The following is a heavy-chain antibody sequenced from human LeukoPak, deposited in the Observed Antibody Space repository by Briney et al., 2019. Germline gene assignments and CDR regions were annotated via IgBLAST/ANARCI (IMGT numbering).Heavy chain of an antibody. CDR1: GGSFSGYY. CDR3: ARAGSSWYPPRRWWFDP. V-gene: IGHV4-34*01. J-gene: IGHJ5*02. D-gene: IGHD6-13*01. CDR2: INHSGST. Sequence: PSETLSLTCAVYGGSFSGYYWSWIRQPPGKGLEWIGEINHSGSTNYNPSLKSRVTISVDTSKNQFSLKLSSVTAADTAVYYCARAGSSWYPPRRWWFDPWGQGTLVTVSS.